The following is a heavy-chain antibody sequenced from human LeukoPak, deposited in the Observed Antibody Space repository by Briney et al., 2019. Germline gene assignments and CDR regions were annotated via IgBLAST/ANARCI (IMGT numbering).Heavy chain of an antibody. CDR2: IGGSGGTT. Sequence: GGSLRLSCEASGFTFSTYWMSWVRQAPGKGLEWVSSIGGSGGTTYYADSVKGRFTISRDNSKNTLYLQMNSLRAEDTAVYYCARQITGTTRWFDPWGQGTLVTVSS. D-gene: IGHD1-20*01. J-gene: IGHJ5*02. CDR3: ARQITGTTRWFDP. CDR1: GFTFSTYW. V-gene: IGHV3-23*01.